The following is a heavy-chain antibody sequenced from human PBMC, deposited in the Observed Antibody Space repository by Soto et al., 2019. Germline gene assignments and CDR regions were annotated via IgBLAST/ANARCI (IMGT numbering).Heavy chain of an antibody. Sequence: SETLSLTCTVSGGSISSSSYYWGWIRQPPGKGLEWIGSIYYSGSTYYNPSLKSRVTISVDTSKNQFSLKLSSVTAADTAVYYCARRPLEDLWFGELLFSYFDYWGQGTLVTVSS. D-gene: IGHD3-10*01. CDR1: GGSISSSSYY. CDR3: ARRPLEDLWFGELLFSYFDY. CDR2: IYYSGST. V-gene: IGHV4-39*01. J-gene: IGHJ4*02.